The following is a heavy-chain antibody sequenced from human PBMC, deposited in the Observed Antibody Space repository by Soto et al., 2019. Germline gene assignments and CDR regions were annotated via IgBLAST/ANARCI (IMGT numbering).Heavy chain of an antibody. CDR3: ARERRFLEWSVSYGMAV. D-gene: IGHD3-3*01. CDR1: GFTFSDYG. J-gene: IGHJ6*02. CDR2: IWYDGSNE. V-gene: IGHV3-33*01. Sequence: QVQLVESGGGVVQPGRSLRLSCAASGFTFSDYGMHWVRQAPGKGLEWVAMIWYDGSNENYADSVKGRFTISRDNSKNTLYLQMNSLRVEDTAVYYCARERRFLEWSVSYGMAVWGQGTTVTVSS.